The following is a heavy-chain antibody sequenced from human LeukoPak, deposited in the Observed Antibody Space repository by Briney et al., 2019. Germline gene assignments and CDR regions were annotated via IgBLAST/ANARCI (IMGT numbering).Heavy chain of an antibody. CDR3: AKDGLMRFIDY. D-gene: IGHD2-8*01. J-gene: IGHJ4*02. CDR2: IWYDGINK. CDR1: GFTFSTYG. V-gene: IGHV3-33*06. Sequence: GRSLRLSCAASGFTFSTYGMHWVRQAPGKGLEWVAIIWYDGINKYYADSVKGRFTISRDNSKNTLYLHMNSLRADDTAVYHCAKDGLMRFIDYWGQGTLVTVSS.